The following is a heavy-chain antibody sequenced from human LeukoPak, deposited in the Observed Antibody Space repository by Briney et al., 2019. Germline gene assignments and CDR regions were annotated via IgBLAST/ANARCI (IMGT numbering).Heavy chain of an antibody. D-gene: IGHD3-3*01. Sequence: SETLSLNCTVSGGSISSSSYYWGWIRQPPGKGLEWIGSIYYSGSTYYNPSLKSRVTISVDTSKNQFSLKLSSVTAADTAVYYCASYDFWSGTKSPYYYYMDVWGKGTTVTVSS. CDR1: GGSISSSSYY. CDR3: ASYDFWSGTKSPYYYYMDV. V-gene: IGHV4-39*01. J-gene: IGHJ6*03. CDR2: IYYSGST.